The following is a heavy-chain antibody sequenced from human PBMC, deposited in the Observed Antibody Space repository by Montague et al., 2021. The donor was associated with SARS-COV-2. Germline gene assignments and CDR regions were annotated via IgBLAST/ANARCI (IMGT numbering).Heavy chain of an antibody. CDR3: ARVRRQQRIRFYGMDV. V-gene: IGHV4-39*07. J-gene: IGHJ6*02. CDR1: GGSISSSSYY. Sequence: SETLSLTCTVSGGSISSSSYYWGWIRQPPGKGLEWIGSIYYSGSTYYNPSLKSRVTISVDTSKNQFSLKLSSVAAADTAVYYCARVRRQQRIRFYGMDVWGQGTTVTVSS. D-gene: IGHD6-13*01. CDR2: IYYSGST.